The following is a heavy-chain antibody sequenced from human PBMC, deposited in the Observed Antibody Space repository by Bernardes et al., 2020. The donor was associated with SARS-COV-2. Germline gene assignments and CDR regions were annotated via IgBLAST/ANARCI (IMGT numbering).Heavy chain of an antibody. J-gene: IGHJ1*01. CDR3: ARISPGGIAAATH. Sequence: SETLSLTCTVSGGSISSSSYYWGWIRQPPGKGLEWIGSIYYSGSTYYNPSLKSRVTISVDTSKNQFSLKLSSVSAADTAVYYCARISPGGIAAATHWGQGTLVTVSS. V-gene: IGHV4-39*01. CDR1: GGSISSSSYY. CDR2: IYYSGST. D-gene: IGHD6-13*01.